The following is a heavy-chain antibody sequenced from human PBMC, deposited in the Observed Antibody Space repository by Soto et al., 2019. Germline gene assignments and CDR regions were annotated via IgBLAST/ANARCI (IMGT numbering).Heavy chain of an antibody. V-gene: IGHV3-21*01. CDR2: ISSSSSYI. CDR3: ARAEGYSYGSTPPYYYYYMDV. D-gene: IGHD5-18*01. J-gene: IGHJ6*03. CDR1: GFTFSSYS. Sequence: WVSLRLSCAASGFTFSSYSMNWVRQAPGKGLEWVSSISSSSSYIYYADSVKGRFTISRDNAKNSLYLQMNSLRAEDTAVYYCARAEGYSYGSTPPYYYYYMDVWGKGTTVTVSS.